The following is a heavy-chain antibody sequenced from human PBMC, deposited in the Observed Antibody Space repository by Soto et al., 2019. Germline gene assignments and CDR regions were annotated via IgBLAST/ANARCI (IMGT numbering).Heavy chain of an antibody. D-gene: IGHD1-26*01. Sequence: SETLSLTCTVSGGPIGNYCWSWIRQPPGKGLEWIGYIYYGGSTNYNPSLKSRVTISEDTSKNQFSLKLTSVTTADTAVYYCARGLITGSQYSGGWYYLDSWGQGTQVTVSS. J-gene: IGHJ4*02. CDR1: GGPIGNYC. CDR3: ARGLITGSQYSGGWYYLDS. V-gene: IGHV4-59*01. CDR2: IYYGGST.